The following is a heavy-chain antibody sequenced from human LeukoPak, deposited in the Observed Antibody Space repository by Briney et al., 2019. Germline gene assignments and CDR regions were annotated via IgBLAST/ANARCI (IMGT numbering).Heavy chain of an antibody. J-gene: IGHJ5*02. CDR1: GYIFASYW. CDR2: IYPGASDT. V-gene: IGHV5-51*01. CDR3: ARSHSSALTWFDP. Sequence: GESLKISCKGSGYIFASYWIAWVRQMPGKGLEWMGIIYPGASDTKYNPSFPGHVSISADKSISTANLQCSSLQASDTAIYFCARSHSSALTWFDPWGQGTLVTVSS.